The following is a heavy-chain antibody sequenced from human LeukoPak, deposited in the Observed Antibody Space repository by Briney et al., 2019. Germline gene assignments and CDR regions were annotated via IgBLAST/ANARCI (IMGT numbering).Heavy chain of an antibody. V-gene: IGHV4-34*01. CDR2: INHSGST. CDR3: ARGHGRGYYYYYMDV. J-gene: IGHJ6*03. D-gene: IGHD1-26*01. CDR1: GGSFSGYY. Sequence: SETLSLTCAVYGGSFSGYYWSWIRQPPGKGLEWIGEINHSGSTNYNPSLKSRVTISVDTSKNQFSLKLSSVTAADTAVYYCARGHGRGYYYYYMDVWGKGTTVTVSS.